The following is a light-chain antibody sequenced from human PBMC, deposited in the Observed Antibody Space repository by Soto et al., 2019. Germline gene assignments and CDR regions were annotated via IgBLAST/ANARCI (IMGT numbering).Light chain of an antibody. CDR2: DAS. CDR1: QDISSS. V-gene: IGKV1-33*01. J-gene: IGKJ4*01. Sequence: IQMTQSPSSLSASVGDRVTITFQASQDISSSISWYQQRPGKAPKLVIHDASTLETGVPSRLSGSGSGTEFTFTITTLQSEDIATYYCHQYHSLPLTFAGGTKV. CDR3: HQYHSLPLT.